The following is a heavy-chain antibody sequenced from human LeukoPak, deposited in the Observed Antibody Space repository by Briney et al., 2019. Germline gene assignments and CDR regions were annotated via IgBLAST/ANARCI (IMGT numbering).Heavy chain of an antibody. CDR1: GFTFRSYA. D-gene: IGHD3-22*01. J-gene: IGHJ4*02. CDR3: ARDSDYYDRDGHNY. CDR2: ISYDGGKE. V-gene: IGHV3-30*15. Sequence: GGSLRLSCAASGFTFRSYAMHWVRQAPGKGLEWVAVISYDGGKEYYADSVKGRFTISRDNSKNPLYLQMSRLRAEDTAVYYCARDSDYYDRDGHNYWGQGTLVTVSS.